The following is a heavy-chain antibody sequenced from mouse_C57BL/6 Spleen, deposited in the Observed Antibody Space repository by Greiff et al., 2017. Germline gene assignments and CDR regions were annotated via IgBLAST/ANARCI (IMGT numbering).Heavy chain of an antibody. J-gene: IGHJ2*01. CDR3: ARHRELGRGDYFDY. CDR2: ISSGGSYT. V-gene: IGHV5-6*02. D-gene: IGHD4-1*01. Sequence: EVMLVESGGDLVKPGGSLKLSCAASGFTFSSYGMSWVRQTPDKRLEWVATISSGGSYTYYPDSVKGRFTISRDNAKNTLYLQMSSLKSEDTAMYYCARHRELGRGDYFDYWGQGTTLTVSS. CDR1: GFTFSSYG.